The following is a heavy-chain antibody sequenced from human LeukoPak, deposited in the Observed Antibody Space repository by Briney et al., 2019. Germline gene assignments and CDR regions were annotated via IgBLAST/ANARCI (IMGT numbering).Heavy chain of an antibody. CDR2: IKQDGSEK. D-gene: IGHD3-3*01. CDR1: GFTFSSYW. J-gene: IGHJ4*02. V-gene: IGHV3-7*01. Sequence: GGSLRLSCAASGFTFSSYWMSWVRQAPGKGLEWVANIKQDGSEKYYVDSVKGRFTISRDNAKNSLYLQMNSLRAEDTDVYYCARDRPNYDFWSGQILSEAVDYWGQGTLVTVSS. CDR3: ARDRPNYDFWSGQILSEAVDY.